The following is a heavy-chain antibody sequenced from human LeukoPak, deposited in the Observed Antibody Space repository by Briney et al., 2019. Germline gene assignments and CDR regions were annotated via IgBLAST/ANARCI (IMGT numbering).Heavy chain of an antibody. D-gene: IGHD5-12*01. CDR2: FYDSGST. J-gene: IGHJ3*02. CDR3: ARHTRPGCSGYENAFDI. V-gene: IGHV4-39*01. Sequence: SETLSLTCTVSGGSIRSRNYYWDWIRHPPGKGLEWIGNFYDSGSTYYNPSLKSRVTISGDTSKNQFSLKLTSVTAADTAVYYCARHTRPGCSGYENAFDIWGQGTMVTVSS. CDR1: GGSIRSRNYY.